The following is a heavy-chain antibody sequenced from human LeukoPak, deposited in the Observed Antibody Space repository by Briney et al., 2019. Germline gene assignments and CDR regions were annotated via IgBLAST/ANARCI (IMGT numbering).Heavy chain of an antibody. Sequence: GASVKVSCKASGYTFIVYHMHWVRQAPGQGLEGMGWINPNSGDTNFAQKFQGRVTMTRDTSISTVYMELSRLTSDDTAVCYCARADWSMLEYWGQGTLVTVSS. V-gene: IGHV1-2*02. D-gene: IGHD1-1*01. CDR2: INPNSGDT. CDR1: GYTFIVYH. J-gene: IGHJ4*02. CDR3: ARADWSMLEY.